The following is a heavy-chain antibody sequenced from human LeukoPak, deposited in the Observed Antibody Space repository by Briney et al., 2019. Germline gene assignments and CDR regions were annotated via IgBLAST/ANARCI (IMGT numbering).Heavy chain of an antibody. CDR1: GFTFSSYG. CDR2: IWYDGSNK. CDR3: ARGGYRSSTSCPHYYYGMDV. D-gene: IGHD2-2*01. V-gene: IGHV3-33*01. J-gene: IGHJ6*02. Sequence: GGSLRLSCAASGFTFSSYGVHWVRQAPGKGLEWVAVIWYDGSNKYYADSVKGRFTISRDNSKNTLYLQMNSLRAEDTAVYYCARGGYRSSTSCPHYYYGMDVWGQGTTVTVSS.